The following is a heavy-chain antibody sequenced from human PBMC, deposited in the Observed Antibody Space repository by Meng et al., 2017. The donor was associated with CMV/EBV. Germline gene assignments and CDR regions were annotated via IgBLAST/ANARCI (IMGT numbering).Heavy chain of an antibody. V-gene: IGHV1-2*02. D-gene: IGHD1-26*01. J-gene: IGHJ4*02. CDR2: INPNSGGT. CDR3: ARTPSYSGSQRPFDY. Sequence: QVQQVQAGAEVKKPGASVKVSCKASGYTFTGYYMHWVRQAPGQGLEWMGWINPNSGGTNYAQKFQGRVTMTRDTSISTAYMELSRLRSDDTAVYYCARTPSYSGSQRPFDYWGQGTLVTVSS. CDR1: GYTFTGYY.